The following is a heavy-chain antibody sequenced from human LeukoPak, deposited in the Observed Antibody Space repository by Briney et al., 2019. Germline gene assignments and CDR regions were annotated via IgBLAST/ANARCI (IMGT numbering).Heavy chain of an antibody. J-gene: IGHJ4*02. Sequence: QAGGSLRLSCAASGFTFDDYAMPWVRQAPGKGLEWVSGISWNSGSIGYADSVKGRFTISRDNAKNSLYLQMNSLRDEDTAVYYCARDSSHGDYDWVGTGEFDYWGQGTLVTVSS. D-gene: IGHD4-17*01. CDR1: GFTFDDYA. CDR3: ARDSSHGDYDWVGTGEFDY. CDR2: ISWNSGSI. V-gene: IGHV3-9*01.